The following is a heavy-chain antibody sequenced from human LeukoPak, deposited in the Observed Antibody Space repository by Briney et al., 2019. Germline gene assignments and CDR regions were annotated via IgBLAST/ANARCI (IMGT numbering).Heavy chain of an antibody. Sequence: PGGSLRLSCAASGFTFSSYAMHWVRQAPGKGLEWVAVISYDGSNKYYADSVKGRFTISRDNSKNTLYLQMNSLRAEDTAVYYCARGPRAYYYGSGSGLLGYYMDVWGKGTTVTVSS. V-gene: IGHV3-30*04. CDR3: ARGPRAYYYGSGSGLLGYYMDV. J-gene: IGHJ6*03. D-gene: IGHD3-10*01. CDR1: GFTFSSYA. CDR2: ISYDGSNK.